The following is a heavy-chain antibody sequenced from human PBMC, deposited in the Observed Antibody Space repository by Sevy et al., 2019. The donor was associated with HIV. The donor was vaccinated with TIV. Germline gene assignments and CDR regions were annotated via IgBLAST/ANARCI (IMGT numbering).Heavy chain of an antibody. Sequence: GGSLRLSCAASGFTFSSYGMHWVRQAPGKGLEWVAVISYDGSNKYYADSVKGRFTISRDNSKNTLYLQMNSLRAEDTAVYYCAKGEDYYDSSGYFEYYGMDVWGQGTTVTVSS. CDR3: AKGEDYYDSSGYFEYYGMDV. CDR2: ISYDGSNK. D-gene: IGHD3-22*01. J-gene: IGHJ6*02. CDR1: GFTFSSYG. V-gene: IGHV3-30*18.